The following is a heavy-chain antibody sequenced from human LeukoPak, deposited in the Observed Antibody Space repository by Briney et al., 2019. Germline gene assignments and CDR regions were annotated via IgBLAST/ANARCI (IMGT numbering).Heavy chain of an antibody. CDR2: ISGSGGST. CDR1: GFTFINFA. D-gene: IGHD2-21*02. Sequence: GGSLRLSCAASGFTFINFAMTWVRQAPGKGLEWISAISGSGGSTYYADSVKGRFTISRDNSKNTLCLQMNSLRADDTAIYYCAKGGDSYYSYYHMDIWGKGNTVTVSS. J-gene: IGHJ6*03. CDR3: AKGGDSYYSYYHMDI. V-gene: IGHV3-23*01.